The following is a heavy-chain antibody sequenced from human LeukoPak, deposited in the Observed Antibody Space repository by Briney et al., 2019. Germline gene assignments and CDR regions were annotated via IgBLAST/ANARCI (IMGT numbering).Heavy chain of an antibody. Sequence: ASVKVSCKASGYTFTSYGISWVRQVPGQGLEWMGWISAYNGNTNYAQKLQGRVTMTTDTSTSTAYMELRSLRSDDTAVYYCASTAYDFWSGYPYYFDYWGQGTLVTVSS. J-gene: IGHJ4*02. CDR2: ISAYNGNT. D-gene: IGHD3-3*01. CDR3: ASTAYDFWSGYPYYFDY. V-gene: IGHV1-18*01. CDR1: GYTFTSYG.